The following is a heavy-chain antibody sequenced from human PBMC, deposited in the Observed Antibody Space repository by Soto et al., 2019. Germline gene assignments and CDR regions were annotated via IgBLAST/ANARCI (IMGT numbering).Heavy chain of an antibody. D-gene: IGHD6-6*01. J-gene: IGHJ6*02. CDR1: GVSFSCYY. CDR2: INHSGST. V-gene: IGHV4-34*01. CDR3: ARGQGSSWYYYYYGMDV. Sequence: SDTLSITCAVYGVSFSCYYLSWIRQPPGKGLEWIGEINHSGSTNYNPSLKSRVTISVDTSKNQFSLKLSSVTAADTAVYYCARGQGSSWYYYYYGMDVWGQGTTVNVSS.